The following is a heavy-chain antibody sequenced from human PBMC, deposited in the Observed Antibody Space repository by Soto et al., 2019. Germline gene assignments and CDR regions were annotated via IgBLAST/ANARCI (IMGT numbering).Heavy chain of an antibody. J-gene: IGHJ6*03. Sequence: QVQLVQSGAEVKKPGASVKVSCKASGYTFTSYAMHWVRQAPGQRLEWMGWINAGNGNTKYSQKFQGRVTITRDTSASTAYMELSSLRSEDTAVYYSAREYYYGSGSYYLPVWYMDVWGKGTTVTVSS. V-gene: IGHV1-3*01. D-gene: IGHD3-10*01. CDR1: GYTFTSYA. CDR2: INAGNGNT. CDR3: AREYYYGSGSYYLPVWYMDV.